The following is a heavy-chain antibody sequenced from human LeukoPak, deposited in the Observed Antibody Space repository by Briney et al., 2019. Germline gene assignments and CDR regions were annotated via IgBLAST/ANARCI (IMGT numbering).Heavy chain of an antibody. CDR3: ARAGALYDSSGLGLRYAFDI. Sequence: GGSLRLSCAASGFTFTTYAMSWVRQAPGEGLEWISSISSTRSYIYYADSVKGRFTISRDDAKTSVYLQMNSLRAEDTAVYYCARAGALYDSSGLGLRYAFDIWGQGTMVTVSS. J-gene: IGHJ3*02. CDR2: ISSTRSYI. V-gene: IGHV3-21*04. CDR1: GFTFTTYA. D-gene: IGHD3-22*01.